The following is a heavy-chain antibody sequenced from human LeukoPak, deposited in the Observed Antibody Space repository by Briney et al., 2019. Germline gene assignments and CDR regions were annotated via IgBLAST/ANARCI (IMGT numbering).Heavy chain of an antibody. V-gene: IGHV3-30-3*01. CDR2: ISYGGSNK. CDR3: ARGYDILTSLYYYGMDV. J-gene: IGHJ6*02. CDR1: GFTFSSYA. D-gene: IGHD3-9*01. Sequence: GSLRLSCAASGFTFSSYAMHWVRQAPGKGLEWVAVISYGGSNKYYADSVKGRFTISRDNSKNTLYLQMNSLRAEDTAVYYCARGYDILTSLYYYGMDVWGQGTTVTVSS.